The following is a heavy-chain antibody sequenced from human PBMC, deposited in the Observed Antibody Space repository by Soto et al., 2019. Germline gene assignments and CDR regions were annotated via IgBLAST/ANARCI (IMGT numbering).Heavy chain of an antibody. J-gene: IGHJ4*02. CDR3: ARPHNNYAAD. Sequence: PGESLKISCKGSGYSFGNYWIGWVRQMPGKGLEWMAIINPSDSESRYSPSFQGQVTISVDKSISTAYLQWSSLKASDTAMYYCARPHNNYAADWGQGTLVTVSS. CDR1: GYSFGNYW. CDR2: INPSDSES. D-gene: IGHD4-4*01. V-gene: IGHV5-51*01.